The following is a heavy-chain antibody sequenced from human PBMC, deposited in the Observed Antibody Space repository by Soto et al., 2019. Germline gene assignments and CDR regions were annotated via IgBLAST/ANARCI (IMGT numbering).Heavy chain of an antibody. J-gene: IGHJ6*02. V-gene: IGHV1-8*01. CDR1: GYTFTSYD. CDR3: ARGSSITIFGVVNYGMDV. Sequence: ASVKVSCKASGYTFTSYDINWVRQATGQGLEWMGWMNPNSGNTGYAQKFQGRVTMTRNTSISTAYMELSSLRSEDTAVYYCARGSSITIFGVVNYGMDVWGQGTTVTVSS. CDR2: MNPNSGNT. D-gene: IGHD3-3*01.